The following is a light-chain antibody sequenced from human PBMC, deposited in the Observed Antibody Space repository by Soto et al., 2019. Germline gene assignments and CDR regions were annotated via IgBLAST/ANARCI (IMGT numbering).Light chain of an antibody. CDR1: SSDVGGYNY. CDR3: CSYAGSYTFV. Sequence: ALTQPRSVSGSPGQSVTISCTGTSSDVGGYNYVSWYQQHPGKAPKLMIYDVSKRPSGVPDRFSGSKSGNTASLTISGLQAEDEADYYCCSYAGSYTFVFGTGTKVTVL. CDR2: DVS. J-gene: IGLJ1*01. V-gene: IGLV2-11*01.